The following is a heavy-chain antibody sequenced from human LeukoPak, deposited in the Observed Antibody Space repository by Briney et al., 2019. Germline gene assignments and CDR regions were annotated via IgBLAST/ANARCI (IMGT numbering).Heavy chain of an antibody. D-gene: IGHD3-22*01. Sequence: SQTLSLTCTVSGGSISSGDYYWSWIRQPPGKGLEWIAYMYYSGSTYYNPSLKNRVTISAATSKNQLSLKLSSVTAAATAVYFCARPYYYDSRIDPWGQGILVTVSS. CDR1: GGSISSGDYY. V-gene: IGHV4-30-4*01. CDR2: MYYSGST. CDR3: ARPYYYDSRIDP. J-gene: IGHJ5*02.